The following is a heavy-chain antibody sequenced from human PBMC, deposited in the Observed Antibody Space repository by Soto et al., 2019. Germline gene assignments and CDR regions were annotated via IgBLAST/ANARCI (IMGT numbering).Heavy chain of an antibody. V-gene: IGHV3-21*01. CDR2: ISSSSSYI. CDR1: GFTFSSYS. D-gene: IGHD6-19*01. CDR3: ARGQSDSSGWYQQIDY. Sequence: EVQLVESGGGLVKPGGSLRLSCAASGFTFSSYSMNWVRQAPGKGLEWVSSISSSSSYIYYADSVKGRFTISRDNAKNSLYLQMNSLSAEDTAVYYCARGQSDSSGWYQQIDYWGQGTLVTVSS. J-gene: IGHJ4*02.